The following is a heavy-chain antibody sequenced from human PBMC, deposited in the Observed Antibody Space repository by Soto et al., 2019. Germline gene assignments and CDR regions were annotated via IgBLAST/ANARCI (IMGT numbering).Heavy chain of an antibody. V-gene: IGHV3-23*01. Sequence: EVQLLESGGGLVQPGGSLRLSCAASGCIFNAYAMTWVRQAPGKGLEWVSAIGGSGGNTYYAASVKGRVTISRDNSKDTVDLEMNSLRVDDTAVYFCARVASDYINSADHWGQGILVTVSS. CDR1: GCIFNAYA. CDR2: IGGSGGNT. CDR3: ARVASDYINSADH. J-gene: IGHJ4*02. D-gene: IGHD4-4*01.